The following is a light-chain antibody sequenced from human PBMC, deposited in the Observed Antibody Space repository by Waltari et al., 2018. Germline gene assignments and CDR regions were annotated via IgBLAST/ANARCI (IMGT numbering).Light chain of an antibody. CDR1: SSNIGSNA. J-gene: IGLJ2*01. CDR2: SHV. V-gene: IGLV1-44*01. CDR3: AAWDDSLKVVL. Sequence: QSMLTQPPSASGSPGQRVSISCSGGSSNIGSNALNWYKQLPGTAPKLLMYSHVIRPAGVLDRFSGSRSGTSGSLAISGLQSEDEADYYCAAWDDSLKVVLFGGGTKLTVL.